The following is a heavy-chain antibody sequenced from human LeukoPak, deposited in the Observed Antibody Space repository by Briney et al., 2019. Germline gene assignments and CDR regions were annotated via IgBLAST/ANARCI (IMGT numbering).Heavy chain of an antibody. V-gene: IGHV3-30*03. CDR2: TSYDGINK. J-gene: IGHJ6*02. CDR3: AMGTYFYGVDV. Sequence: PWGSLKLSCAASGFTFSSYGMHWVRQAPGKGLEWVAGTSYDGINKYYADSVKGRFTISRDNSKNTLYLQMNSLRAEDTAVYYCAMGTYFYGVDVWGQGTTVTVSS. CDR1: GFTFSSYG. D-gene: IGHD7-27*01.